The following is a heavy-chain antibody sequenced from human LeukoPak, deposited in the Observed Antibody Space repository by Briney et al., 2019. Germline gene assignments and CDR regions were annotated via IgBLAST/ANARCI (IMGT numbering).Heavy chain of an antibody. CDR1: EFSVGSNY. V-gene: IGHV3-66*01. CDR2: IYSGGST. Sequence: GGSLRLSCAASEFSVGSNYMTWVRQAPGKGLEWVSLIYSGGSTYYADSVKGRFTISRDDSKNTLYLQMNSLRAEDTAVYYCVRDRHYIGNREVRFPYWGQGALVTVSS. J-gene: IGHJ4*02. D-gene: IGHD3-10*01. CDR3: VRDRHYIGNREVRFPY.